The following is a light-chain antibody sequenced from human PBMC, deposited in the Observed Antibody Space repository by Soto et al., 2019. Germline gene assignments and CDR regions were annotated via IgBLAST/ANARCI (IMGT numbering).Light chain of an antibody. V-gene: IGLV1-40*01. CDR3: QSYDSGTVV. CDR2: GNS. Sequence: QSVLTQPPSVSGAPGQRVTISCTGSTIGAGYDVHWYQQVPGTAPKLLIYGNSNRPSGVPDRFSASKSGTSASLAITGLQAEDEADYYCQSYDSGTVVFGGGTKLTVL. CDR1: TIGAGYD. J-gene: IGLJ2*01.